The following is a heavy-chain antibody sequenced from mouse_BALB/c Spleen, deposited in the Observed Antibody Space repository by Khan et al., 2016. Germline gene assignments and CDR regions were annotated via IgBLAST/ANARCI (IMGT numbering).Heavy chain of an antibody. CDR2: ISSGGSYT. CDR3: ARRNFDY. V-gene: IGHV5-9*02. Sequence: EVELVESGGGLVKPGGSLKLSCAASGFAFSSYDMSWVRQTPEKRLEWVATISSGGSYTYYPDSVKGRFTISRDNARNTLYLQMNSLRSEDTALYYCARRNFDYWGQGTTLTVSS. CDR1: GFAFSSYD. J-gene: IGHJ2*01.